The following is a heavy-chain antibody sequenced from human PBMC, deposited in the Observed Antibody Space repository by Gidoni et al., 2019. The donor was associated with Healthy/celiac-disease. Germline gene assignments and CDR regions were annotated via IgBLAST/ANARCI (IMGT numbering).Heavy chain of an antibody. CDR2: IYTSGST. Sequence: QVQLQESGPGLVKPSQTLSLTCTVSGGSISSGSYYWSWIRQPAGKGLEWIGRIYTSGSTNYNPSLKSRVTISVDTSKNQFSLKLSSVTAADTAVYYCARAPIGGSLGYWGQGTLVTVSS. V-gene: IGHV4-61*02. CDR3: ARAPIGGSLGY. D-gene: IGHD2-15*01. J-gene: IGHJ4*02. CDR1: GGSISSGSYY.